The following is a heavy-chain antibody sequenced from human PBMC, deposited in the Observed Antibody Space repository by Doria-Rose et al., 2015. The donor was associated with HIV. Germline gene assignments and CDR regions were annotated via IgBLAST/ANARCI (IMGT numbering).Heavy chain of an antibody. D-gene: IGHD6-13*01. V-gene: IGHV2-26*01. Sequence: ESGPVLVKPTETLTLTCTVSGVSLSSPGMGVSWIRQPPGKALEWLANNFSDDERSYKTSLKSRLTISRGTSKSQVALTMTDMDPVDTATYYCARIKSSRWYHKYYFDFWGQGTLVIVSA. CDR1: GVSLSSPGMG. J-gene: IGHJ4*02. CDR3: ARIKSSRWYHKYYFDF. CDR2: NFSDDER.